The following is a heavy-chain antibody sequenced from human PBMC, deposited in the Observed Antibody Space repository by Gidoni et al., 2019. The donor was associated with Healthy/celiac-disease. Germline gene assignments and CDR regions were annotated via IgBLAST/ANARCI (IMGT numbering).Heavy chain of an antibody. J-gene: IGHJ4*02. CDR2: IYYSGST. Sequence: QLQLQESGPGLVKPSETLSLTCTVSGGSISSSSYYWGWIRQPPGKGLEWIGSIYYSGSTSYNPSLKSRVTISVDTSKNQFSLKLSSVTAADTAVYYCARQGLAFYGDYHADDYWGQGTLVTVSS. D-gene: IGHD4-17*01. CDR3: ARQGLAFYGDYHADDY. CDR1: GGSISSSSYY. V-gene: IGHV4-39*01.